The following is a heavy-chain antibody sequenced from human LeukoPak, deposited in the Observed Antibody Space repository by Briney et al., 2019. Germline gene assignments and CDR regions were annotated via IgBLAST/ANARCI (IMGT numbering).Heavy chain of an antibody. J-gene: IGHJ4*02. Sequence: GGSLRPSCAASGFTFSSYSMNWVRQAPGKGLEWVSSISSSSSYIYYADSVKGRFTISRDNAKNSLYLQMNSLRAEDTAVYYCARARYSSSWSNYYDSSGYPLDYWGQGTLVTVSS. D-gene: IGHD3-22*01. CDR2: ISSSSSYI. V-gene: IGHV3-21*01. CDR1: GFTFSSYS. CDR3: ARARYSSSWSNYYDSSGYPLDY.